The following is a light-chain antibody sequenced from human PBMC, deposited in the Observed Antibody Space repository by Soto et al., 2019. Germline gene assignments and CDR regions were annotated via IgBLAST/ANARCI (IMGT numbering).Light chain of an antibody. CDR3: QQYGRSPPIT. J-gene: IGKJ5*01. Sequence: EIVLTQSPGTLSLSPGERATLSCRAGQSVSSSYLAWYQQKPGQAPRLLIYGASSRATGIPDRFSGSGSGTDFTLTISRLEPEDFAVYYCQQYGRSPPITFGQGTRLEIK. V-gene: IGKV3-20*01. CDR1: QSVSSSY. CDR2: GAS.